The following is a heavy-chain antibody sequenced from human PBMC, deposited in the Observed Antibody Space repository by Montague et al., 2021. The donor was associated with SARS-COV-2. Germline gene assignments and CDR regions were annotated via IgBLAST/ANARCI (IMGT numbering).Heavy chain of an antibody. Sequence: SETLSLTCTVSGVSVTDYYWSWIRQPPGKGMEWVGNVLYNKGTNFNPSLKSRVAISVDTSKNQFSLTLTSVTAADTAFSVCVRHPHYDGLNGPPDFWDQGTLVTVSS. CDR3: VRHPHYDGLNGPPDF. J-gene: IGHJ4*02. V-gene: IGHV4-59*08. CDR1: GVSVTDYY. D-gene: IGHD3-9*01. CDR2: VLYNKGT.